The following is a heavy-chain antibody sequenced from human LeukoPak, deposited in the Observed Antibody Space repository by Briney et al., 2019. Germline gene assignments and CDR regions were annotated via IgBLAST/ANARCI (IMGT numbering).Heavy chain of an antibody. CDR2: IYYSGST. D-gene: IGHD7-27*01. CDR3: ARAGETGEFDY. CDR1: GGSFSGCY. Sequence: KPSETLSLTCAVYGGSFSGCYWSWIRQPPGKGLEWIGSIYYSGSTYYNPSLKSRVTISVDTSRNQFSLRLSSVTAADTAVYYCARAGETGEFDYWGQGTLVTVSS. V-gene: IGHV4-30-4*01. J-gene: IGHJ4*02.